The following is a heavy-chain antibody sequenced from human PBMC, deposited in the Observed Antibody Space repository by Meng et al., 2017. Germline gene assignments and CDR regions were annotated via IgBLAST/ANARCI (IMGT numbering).Heavy chain of an antibody. V-gene: IGHV4-4*02. CDR3: ARDRGAVAGTNFDY. Sequence: GLLQESGPGLVKPSGTLSLTCPVSGGSRSSSNWWSWVRQPPGKGLEWIGEIYHSGSTNYNPSLKRRVTISVDKSKNQFSLKLSSVTAADTAVYYCARDRGAVAGTNFDYWGQGTLVTVSS. D-gene: IGHD6-19*01. CDR1: GGSRSSSNW. CDR2: IYHSGST. J-gene: IGHJ4*02.